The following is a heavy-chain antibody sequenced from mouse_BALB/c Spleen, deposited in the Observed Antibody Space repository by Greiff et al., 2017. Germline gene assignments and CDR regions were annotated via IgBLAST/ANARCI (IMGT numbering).Heavy chain of an antibody. V-gene: IGHV2-2*02. CDR3: ARNFPDGYYCAMDY. CDR1: GFSLTSYG. CDR2: IWSGGST. J-gene: IGHJ4*01. D-gene: IGHD2-3*01. Sequence: VKLVESGPGLVQPSQSLSITCTVSGFSLTSYGVHWVRQSPGKGLEWLGVIWSGGSTDYNAAFISRLSISKDNSKSQVFFKMNSLQANDTAIYYCARNFPDGYYCAMDYWGQGTSVTVSS.